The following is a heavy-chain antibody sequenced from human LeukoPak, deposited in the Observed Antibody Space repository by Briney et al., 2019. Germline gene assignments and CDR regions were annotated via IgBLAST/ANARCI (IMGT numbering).Heavy chain of an antibody. J-gene: IGHJ4*02. CDR2: INHSGST. D-gene: IGHD6-6*01. Sequence: SETLSLTCTVSGGSISSYYWSWIRQPPGKGLEWIGEINHSGSTNYNPSLKSRVTISVDTSKNQFSLKLSSVTAADTAVYYCARELPDNWGQGTLVTVSS. CDR1: GGSISSYY. V-gene: IGHV4-34*01. CDR3: ARELPDN.